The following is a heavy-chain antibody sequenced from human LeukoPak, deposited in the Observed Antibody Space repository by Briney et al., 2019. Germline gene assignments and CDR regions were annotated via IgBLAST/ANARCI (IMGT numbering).Heavy chain of an antibody. V-gene: IGHV3-74*01. CDR2: ISPDGDST. CDR1: EFTFSSYG. J-gene: IGHJ3*02. Sequence: PGGSLRLSCAASEFTFSSYGMDWVRQAPGKGLVRVSRISPDGDSTNYADSVQGRFTVSRDNAKNTLYLQMNSLRAEDTAVYYCARDPAGSLPAFDIWGQGTLVTVSS. CDR3: ARDPAGSLPAFDI.